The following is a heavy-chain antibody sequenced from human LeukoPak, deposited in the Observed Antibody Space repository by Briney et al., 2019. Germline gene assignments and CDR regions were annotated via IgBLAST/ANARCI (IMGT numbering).Heavy chain of an antibody. CDR2: IYYSGST. V-gene: IGHV4-30-4*01. CDR1: GGSISSGDYY. J-gene: IGHJ2*01. Sequence: SETLSLTCTVSGGSISSGDYYWSWIRQPPGKGLEWIGYIYYSGSTYYNPSLKSRVTISVDTSKNQFSLKLSSVTAADTAVYYCARDASYCGGDCFLGYFDLWGRGTLVTVSS. CDR3: ARDASYCGGDCFLGYFDL. D-gene: IGHD2-21*02.